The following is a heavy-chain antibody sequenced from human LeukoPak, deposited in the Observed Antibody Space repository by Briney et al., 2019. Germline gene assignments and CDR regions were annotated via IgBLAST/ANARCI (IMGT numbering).Heavy chain of an antibody. V-gene: IGHV3-23*01. CDR1: GFTFSTYA. Sequence: PGGSLRLSCTASGFTFSTYAMSWVRKPPGKGLEWVSAIIDIGGNTYYAAPVKGRFTISRDNSKNTLYLQMSSLRAEDTAVYYCARHLSGSGNYFIDSYGMDVWGQGTTVTVSS. CDR2: IIDIGGNT. CDR3: ARHLSGSGNYFIDSYGMDV. J-gene: IGHJ6*02. D-gene: IGHD3-10*01.